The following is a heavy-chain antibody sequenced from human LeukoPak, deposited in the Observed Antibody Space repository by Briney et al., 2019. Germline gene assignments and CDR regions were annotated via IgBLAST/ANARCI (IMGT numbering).Heavy chain of an antibody. CDR1: GFTFSSYA. D-gene: IGHD4-17*01. V-gene: IGHV3-23*01. Sequence: PGGSLRLSCAASGFTFSSYAISWVRQAPGKGLEWVSAISGGGGSTYYADSVKGRFTISRDNSKNTLYLQMNSLRAEDTAVYYCAKSTAWTVTTHFDYWGQGTLVTVSS. CDR3: AKSTAWTVTTHFDY. J-gene: IGHJ4*02. CDR2: ISGGGGST.